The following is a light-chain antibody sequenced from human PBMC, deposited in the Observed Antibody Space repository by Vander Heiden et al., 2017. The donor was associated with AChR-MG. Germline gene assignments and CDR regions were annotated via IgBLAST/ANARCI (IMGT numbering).Light chain of an antibody. CDR3: QQYENWPLT. V-gene: IGKV3-15*01. J-gene: IGKJ1*01. CDR2: GAS. Sequence: EIVLTQSPATLSVSPGERATRPCRASMSVNKNVAWYQQEGGQAPRRLIYGASSRATGIPARFSGSGAGTEFTLTISSLQSEDSAVYYCQQYENWPLTFGQGTKVENK. CDR1: MSVNKN.